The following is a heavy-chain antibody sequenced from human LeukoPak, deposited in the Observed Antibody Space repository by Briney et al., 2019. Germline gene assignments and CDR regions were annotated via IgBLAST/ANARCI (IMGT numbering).Heavy chain of an antibody. J-gene: IGHJ3*02. CDR3: AKDQLGFDI. V-gene: IGHV3-30*04. CDR1: GFTFSSYA. Sequence: GGSLRLSCAASGFTFSSYAMHWVRQAPGKGLEWVAVISYDGSNKFYADSVKGRFTISRDNSKNTLFLQMNSLRAEDTAVYYCAKDQLGFDIWGQGTMVTVSS. CDR2: ISYDGSNK. D-gene: IGHD1-1*01.